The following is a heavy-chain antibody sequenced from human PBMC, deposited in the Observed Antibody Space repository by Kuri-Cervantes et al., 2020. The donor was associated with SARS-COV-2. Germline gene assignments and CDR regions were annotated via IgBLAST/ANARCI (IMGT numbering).Heavy chain of an antibody. CDR2: ISSSGSHI. CDR1: GFTFSSYR. V-gene: IGHV3-21*01. CDR3: AREISVAGSRYFDL. Sequence: ETLSLTCAASGFTFSSYRMTWVRQAPGKGLEWVSSISSSGSHIYYADLVEDRFTVSRDNTKNSLYLQLGSLRGEDTAVYYCAREISVAGSRYFDLWGQGALVTVSS. J-gene: IGHJ4*02. D-gene: IGHD6-19*01.